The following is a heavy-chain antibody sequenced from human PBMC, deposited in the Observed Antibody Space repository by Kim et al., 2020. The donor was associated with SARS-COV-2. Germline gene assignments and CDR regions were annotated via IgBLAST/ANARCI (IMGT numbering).Heavy chain of an antibody. CDR2: INHSGST. Sequence: SETLSLTCAVYGGSFSGYYWSWIRQPPGKGLEWIGEINHSGSTNYNPSLKSRVTISVDTSKNQFSLNLSSVTAADTAVYYCARIGVRGINFYFYAMDVWGQGTTVTVSS. CDR1: GGSFSGYY. V-gene: IGHV4-34*01. J-gene: IGHJ6*02. D-gene: IGHD3-10*01. CDR3: ARIGVRGINFYFYAMDV.